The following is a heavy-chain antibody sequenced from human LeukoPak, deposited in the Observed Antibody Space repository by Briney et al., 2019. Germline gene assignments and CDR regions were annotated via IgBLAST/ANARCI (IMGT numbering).Heavy chain of an antibody. CDR3: AREFVDTAMDYYFDY. V-gene: IGHV1-46*01. J-gene: IGHJ4*02. D-gene: IGHD5-18*01. CDR1: GYTFTSYY. CDR2: INPSGGST. Sequence: GASVKVSCKASGYTFTSYYMHCVRQAPGQGLEWMVIINPSGGSTSYAQKFQGRDTMTRDTSTSTVYMELSSLRSEDTAVYYCAREFVDTAMDYYFDYWGQGTLVTVSS.